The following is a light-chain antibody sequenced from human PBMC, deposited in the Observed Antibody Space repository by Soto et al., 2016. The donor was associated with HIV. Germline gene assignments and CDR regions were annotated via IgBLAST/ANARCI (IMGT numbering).Light chain of an antibody. CDR1: QDANTY. CDR3: QQTFSTPPIT. V-gene: IGKV1-39*01. CDR2: AAS. J-gene: IGKJ5*01. Sequence: DIQMTQSPSSLSASVGDRVTITCRASQDANTYLNWYQQKPGKAPELLIYAASSLYSGVPSRFSGSGSGTDFSLTITNVQSEDSATYYCQQTFSTPPITFGQGTRLDI.